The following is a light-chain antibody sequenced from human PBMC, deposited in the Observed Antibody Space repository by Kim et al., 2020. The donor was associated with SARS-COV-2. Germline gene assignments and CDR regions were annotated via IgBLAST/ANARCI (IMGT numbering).Light chain of an antibody. CDR1: SLRSSY. CDR2: GKN. Sequence: VALEQTVRITCQGESLRSSYATWHQQKPGQAPILVIYGKNNRPSGIPDRFSGSSSGNTASLTITGTQAGDEADYYCNSRDSNENVFFGGGTQLTVL. CDR3: NSRDSNENVF. J-gene: IGLJ2*01. V-gene: IGLV3-19*01.